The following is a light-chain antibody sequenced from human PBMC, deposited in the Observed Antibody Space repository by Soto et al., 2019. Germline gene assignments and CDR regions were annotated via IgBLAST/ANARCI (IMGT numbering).Light chain of an antibody. V-gene: IGKV3-15*01. Sequence: IVITRSPATLSVSPGESATLSCRASQSISSNLAWYQQKPGQSPRLLTDGASSRATGIPARLSGSGSGTAFTLTISSLQSEDVPVYYCQQYKGELTFGGGTKL. J-gene: IGKJ4*01. CDR3: QQYKGELT. CDR1: QSISSN. CDR2: GAS.